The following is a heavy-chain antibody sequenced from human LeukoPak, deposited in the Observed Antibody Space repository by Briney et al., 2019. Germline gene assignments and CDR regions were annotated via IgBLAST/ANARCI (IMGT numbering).Heavy chain of an antibody. CDR2: INPNGGGT. CDR1: GYTFTGYY. D-gene: IGHD1-14*01. CDR3: AGGITGGDF. J-gene: IGHJ4*02. V-gene: IGHV1-2*02. Sequence: ASVKVSCKASGYTFTGYYIHWVRQAPGQGLEWMGWINPNGGGTNYAQKFQGRATMTRDTSISTAYMELSRLRFDDTALYYCAGGITGGDFWGQGTLVTVSS.